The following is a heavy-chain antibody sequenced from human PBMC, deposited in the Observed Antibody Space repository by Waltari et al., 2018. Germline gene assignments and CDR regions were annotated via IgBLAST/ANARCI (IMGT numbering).Heavy chain of an antibody. CDR3: ARVIMITFGGVIVDAFDI. J-gene: IGHJ3*02. CDR2: IYHSGGT. Sequence: QVQLQESAPGLVKPSETLSLTCAVSGYSISSGYYWGWIRQPPGQGLEWIGSIYHSGGTSYNPSLKSRVTISVDTSKNQFSLKLSSVTAADTAVYYCARVIMITFGGVIVDAFDIWGQGTMVTVSS. D-gene: IGHD3-16*02. CDR1: GYSISSGYY. V-gene: IGHV4-38-2*01.